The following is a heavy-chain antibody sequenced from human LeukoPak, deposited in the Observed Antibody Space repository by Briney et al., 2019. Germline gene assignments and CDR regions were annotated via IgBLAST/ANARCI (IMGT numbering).Heavy chain of an antibody. CDR3: ARGYYGDYGYFGL. D-gene: IGHD4-17*01. V-gene: IGHV4-34*01. CDR2: INHGGST. Sequence: SETLSLTCAVSGGSFSGYYWSWIRQPPGKGLEWIGEINHGGSTNYNPSLKSRVTISVDTSKNQFSLKLSSVTAADTAVFYCARGYYGDYGYFGLWGRGTLVTVSS. J-gene: IGHJ2*01. CDR1: GGSFSGYY.